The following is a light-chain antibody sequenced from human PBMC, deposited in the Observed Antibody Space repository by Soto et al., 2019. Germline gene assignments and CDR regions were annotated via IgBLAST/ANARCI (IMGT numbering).Light chain of an antibody. CDR3: CSYVGSSLPYVI. Sequence: QSALTQPASVSGSPGQSITISCTGTSSDVGSYNLVSWYQQHPGKAPKLMIYEVTKRPSGISNRFSGSKSGNTASLTISGLQAEDGADYYCCSYVGSSLPYVIFGGGTKLTVL. CDR1: SSDVGSYNL. V-gene: IGLV2-23*02. CDR2: EVT. J-gene: IGLJ2*01.